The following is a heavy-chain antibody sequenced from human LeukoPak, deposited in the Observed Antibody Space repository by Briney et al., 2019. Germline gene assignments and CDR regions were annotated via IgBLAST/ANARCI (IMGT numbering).Heavy chain of an antibody. V-gene: IGHV4-59*01. J-gene: IGHJ4*02. CDR1: GGSISSYY. CDR2: IYHSGST. CDR3: ARVRGYRDGYNHPFDY. Sequence: PSETLSLTCTVSGGSISSYYWSWIRQPPGKGLEWTGYIYHSGSTNYNPSLKSRVTISVDTSKNQFSLKLSSVTAADTAVYYCARVRGYRDGYNHPFDYWGQGTLVTVSS. D-gene: IGHD5-24*01.